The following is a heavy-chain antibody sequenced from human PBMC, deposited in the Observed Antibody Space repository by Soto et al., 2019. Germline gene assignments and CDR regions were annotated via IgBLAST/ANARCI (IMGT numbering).Heavy chain of an antibody. Sequence: QVQLLQRGAGLLRPSETLSLTCAVVNGSFSGYHWTWIRQSPGEGLEWIAEIDHSETTNYNPSLKSRVALSVDTFKKEVSLRLNFVTAADTAVYFCARGRVTARRIYYDVWGQGSQAIVSS. CDR1: NGSFSGYH. D-gene: IGHD6-6*01. J-gene: IGHJ1*01. CDR2: IDHSETT. CDR3: ARGRVTARRIYYDV. V-gene: IGHV4-34*02.